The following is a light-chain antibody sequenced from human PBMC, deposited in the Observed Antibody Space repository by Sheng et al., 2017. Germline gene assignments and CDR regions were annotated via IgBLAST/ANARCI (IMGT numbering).Light chain of an antibody. V-gene: IGKV1-39*01. CDR2: GAT. CDR3: QQSYSPPWT. J-gene: IGKJ1*01. Sequence: IQMTQSPSSLSASVGDRVTITCRASRSIDKFVNWYLQRPGEAPILLIFGATILRRGVSSRFSGSASGTDSSLTIRSLQPEDAGTYYCQQSYSPPWTFGQGTKVEIK. CDR1: RSIDKF.